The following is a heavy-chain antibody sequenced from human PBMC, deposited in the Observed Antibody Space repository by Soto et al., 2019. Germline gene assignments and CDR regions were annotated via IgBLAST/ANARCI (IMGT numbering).Heavy chain of an antibody. CDR2: IHPSGGGT. D-gene: IGHD2-21*02. CDR3: ARGGHIAVVPASFDN. Sequence: QVQLVQSGAEVRKPGASVKVSCRPSGYTFNTYYLHWLRQAPGQALEWMGVIHPSGGGTTYAQKFLGRVTVTRDTSTTTVFMELSSLRSDDTAVYYCARGGHIAVVPASFDNWGQGTLVTVSS. CDR1: GYTFNTYY. V-gene: IGHV1-46*02. J-gene: IGHJ4*02.